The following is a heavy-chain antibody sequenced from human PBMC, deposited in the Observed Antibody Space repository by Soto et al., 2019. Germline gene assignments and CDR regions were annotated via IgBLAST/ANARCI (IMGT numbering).Heavy chain of an antibody. Sequence: QVQLVESGGGVVQPGRSLRLSCAASGFTFSSYGMHWVRQAPGKGLEWVAVIWYDGSNKYYADSVKGRFTISRDNSKNMLYLQMNSLRAEYTAVYYCARGEYSSSWPYYYYMDVWGKGTTVTVSS. CDR1: GFTFSSYG. CDR3: ARGEYSSSWPYYYYMDV. J-gene: IGHJ6*03. D-gene: IGHD6-13*01. V-gene: IGHV3-33*01. CDR2: IWYDGSNK.